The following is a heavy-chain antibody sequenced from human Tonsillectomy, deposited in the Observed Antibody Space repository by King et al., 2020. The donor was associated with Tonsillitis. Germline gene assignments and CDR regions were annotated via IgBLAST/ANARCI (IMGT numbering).Heavy chain of an antibody. Sequence: EVQLVESGGGLVQPGGSLRLSCAASGFTFSSYAMSWVRQAPGKGLEWVSAISGSGGSTYYADSVKGRFTISRDNSKNTLYLQMNSLRAEDTAVYYCAKGAVGLDYGGNSEIDYWGQGTLVTVSS. CDR1: GFTFSSYA. V-gene: IGHV3-23*04. CDR3: AKGAVGLDYGGNSEIDY. CDR2: ISGSGGST. J-gene: IGHJ4*02. D-gene: IGHD4-23*01.